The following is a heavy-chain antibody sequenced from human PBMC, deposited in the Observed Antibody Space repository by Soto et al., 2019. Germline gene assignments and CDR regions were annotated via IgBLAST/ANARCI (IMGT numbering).Heavy chain of an antibody. V-gene: IGHV1-8*01. D-gene: IGHD1-26*01. CDR2: MNPNSGNT. Sequence: QVQLVQSGAEVKKPGASVKVSCKASGYTFTNYDINWVRQATGQGLEWMGWMNPNSGNTGYAQKFQGRVNMTRNTSISTAYMELSSLRSEDTAVYFCARVAGHVVGARYYYDYWGQGTLVTVSS. CDR1: GYTFTNYD. CDR3: ARVAGHVVGARYYYDY. J-gene: IGHJ4*02.